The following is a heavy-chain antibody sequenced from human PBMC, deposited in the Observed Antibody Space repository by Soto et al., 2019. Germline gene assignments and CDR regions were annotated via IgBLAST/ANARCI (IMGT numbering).Heavy chain of an antibody. CDR3: ARVKVTTESFDS. CDR2: GSHTGSR. V-gene: IGHV4-31*03. J-gene: IGHJ4*02. D-gene: IGHD4-17*01. CDR1: GASINTGGFY. Sequence: SETLSLTCSVSGASINTGGFYWSWVRQYPGKGLDWIGYGSHTGSRYLNPSLRSRITISLDTPNNQFSLRLTSVTAADTAVYYCARVKVTTESFDSWGQGSLVTVSS.